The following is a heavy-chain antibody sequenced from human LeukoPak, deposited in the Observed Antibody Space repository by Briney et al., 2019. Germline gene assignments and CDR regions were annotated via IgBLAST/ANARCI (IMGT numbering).Heavy chain of an antibody. V-gene: IGHV3-23*01. J-gene: IGHJ5*02. D-gene: IGHD1-26*01. CDR3: AKDLSELYNWFDP. CDR2: ISGSGGST. CDR1: GFTFSSYA. Sequence: GGSLRLSCAASGFTFSSYAMRWVRQAPGKGLEWVSAISGSGGSTYYADSVRGRFTISRDNSKNTLYLQMNSLRAQDTAVYYCAKDLSELYNWFDPWGQGTLVTVSS.